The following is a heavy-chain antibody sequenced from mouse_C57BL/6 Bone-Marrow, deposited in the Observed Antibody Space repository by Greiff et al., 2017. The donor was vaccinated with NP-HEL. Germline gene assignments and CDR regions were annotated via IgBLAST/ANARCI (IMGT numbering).Heavy chain of an antibody. CDR2: ISGGGGNT. CDR3: ARHGGY. Sequence: EVNLVESGGGLVKPGGSLKLSCAASGFTFSSYTMSWVRQTTEKRLEWVATISGGGGNTYYPDSVKGRFTISRDNAKNTLYLQMSSLRSEDTALYYCARHGGYWGQGTLVTVSA. J-gene: IGHJ3*01. CDR1: GFTFSSYT. V-gene: IGHV5-9*01.